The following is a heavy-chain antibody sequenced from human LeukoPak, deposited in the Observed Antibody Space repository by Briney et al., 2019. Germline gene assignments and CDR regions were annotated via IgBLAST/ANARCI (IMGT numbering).Heavy chain of an antibody. V-gene: IGHV1-46*01. CDR2: INPSGGST. CDR1: GYTFTGYY. Sequence: SVKVSCKASGYTFTGYYMHWVRQAPGQGLEWMGIINPSGGSTSYAQKFQGRVTMTRDTSTSTVYMELSSLRSEDTAVYYCARDTAQGHYGMDVWGQGTTVTVSS. J-gene: IGHJ6*02. CDR3: ARDTAQGHYGMDV. D-gene: IGHD5-18*01.